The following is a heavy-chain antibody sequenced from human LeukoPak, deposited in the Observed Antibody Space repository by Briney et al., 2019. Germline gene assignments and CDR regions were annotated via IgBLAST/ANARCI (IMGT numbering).Heavy chain of an antibody. CDR3: SITGDRRTKGLYRLPY. CDR2: VSYDGSNK. J-gene: IGHJ4*02. D-gene: IGHD6-25*01. CDR1: GFTFRSDA. V-gene: IGHV3-30-3*01. Sequence: GGSLRLSCAASGFTFRSDARRWVRQAPGKGLEWVAVVSYDGSNKYYADSVKGRFTISRDNSKNTLYLQMNSLRAEDAAIYYCSITGDRRTKGLYRLPYWGQGTLVTVSS.